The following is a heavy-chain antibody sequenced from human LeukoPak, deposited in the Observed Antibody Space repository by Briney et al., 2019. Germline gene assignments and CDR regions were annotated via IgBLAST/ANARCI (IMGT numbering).Heavy chain of an antibody. J-gene: IGHJ4*02. Sequence: SVKLSCKASGFTFTSSAMQWVRQARGQRLEWIGWIVVGSGNTNYAQKFQERVTITRDMSTSTAYMELSSLRSEDTAVYYCAAVIDSGSYSVADYWGQGTLVTVSS. CDR2: IVVGSGNT. D-gene: IGHD1-26*01. CDR3: AAVIDSGSYSVADY. V-gene: IGHV1-58*02. CDR1: GFTFTSSA.